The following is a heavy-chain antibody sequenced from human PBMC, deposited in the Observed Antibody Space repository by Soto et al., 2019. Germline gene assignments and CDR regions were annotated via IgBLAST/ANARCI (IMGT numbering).Heavy chain of an antibody. CDR2: IKQDGSEK. CDR1: GFTFSSYW. CDR3: ARDHKADFWLRARPTQYFDY. J-gene: IGHJ4*02. D-gene: IGHD3-3*01. Sequence: EVQLVESGGGLVQPGGSLRLSCAASGFTFSSYWMSWVRQAPGKGLEWVANIKQDGSEKYYVDSVKGRFTISRDNAKNSLSLQMNSLRAEDTAVYYCARDHKADFWLRARPTQYFDYWGQGTLVPVSS. V-gene: IGHV3-7*01.